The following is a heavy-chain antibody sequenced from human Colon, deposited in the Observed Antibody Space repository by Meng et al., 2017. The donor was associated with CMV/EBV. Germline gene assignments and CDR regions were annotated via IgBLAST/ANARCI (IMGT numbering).Heavy chain of an antibody. D-gene: IGHD3-10*01. V-gene: IGHV1-2*02. CDR3: ARGKRAQFLVGGWFDP. CDR2: INPNNGET. CDR1: GFTFTGYY. Sequence: ASVKVSCKASGFTFTGYYMQWVRQAPGQGLEWMGWINPNNGETLYAQDFQGRVTMPRDTSINTYYMELSGLTSDDTAVYYCARGKRAQFLVGGWFDPWGQGTLVTVSS. J-gene: IGHJ5*02.